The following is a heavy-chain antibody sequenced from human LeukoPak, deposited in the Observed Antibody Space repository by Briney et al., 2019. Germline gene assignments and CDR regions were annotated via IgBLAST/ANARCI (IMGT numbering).Heavy chain of an antibody. D-gene: IGHD5-12*01. Sequence: ASVKVSCKASGYTFTGYYMHWVRQAPGQGLEWMGWINPNSGGTNYAQKFQGWVTMTRDTSISTAYMELSRLRSDDTAVYYCARSKSVAPLRYYYYYGMDVWGQGTTVTVSS. CDR2: INPNSGGT. J-gene: IGHJ6*02. CDR3: ARSKSVAPLRYYYYYGMDV. CDR1: GYTFTGYY. V-gene: IGHV1-2*04.